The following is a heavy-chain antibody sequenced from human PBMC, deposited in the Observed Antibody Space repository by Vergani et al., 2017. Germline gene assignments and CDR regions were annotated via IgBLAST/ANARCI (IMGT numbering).Heavy chain of an antibody. CDR3: ARDYEDSSGWFGDYAEYFQH. J-gene: IGHJ1*01. CDR1: GGSISSGSYY. D-gene: IGHD6-19*01. CDR2: IYTSGST. Sequence: QVQLQESGPGLVKPSQTLSLTCTVSGGSISSGSYYWSWIRQPAGKGLEWIGRIYTSGSTNYNPSLKSRVTISVDTSKNQFSLKLSSVTAADTAVYYCARDYEDSSGWFGDYAEYFQHWGQGTLVTVSS. V-gene: IGHV4-61*02.